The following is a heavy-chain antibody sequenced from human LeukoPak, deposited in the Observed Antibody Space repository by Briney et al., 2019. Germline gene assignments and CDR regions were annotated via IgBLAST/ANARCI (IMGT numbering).Heavy chain of an antibody. D-gene: IGHD3-10*01. CDR3: AKDPTGGSGSQYYLDY. V-gene: IGHV3-30*02. J-gene: IGHJ4*02. Sequence: GGSLRLSCAASGFTFSSYGMHWVRQAPGKGLEWVAFIRYDGSNKYYADSVKGRFTISRDNSKNTLYLQMNSLRAEDTAVYYCAKDPTGGSGSQYYLDYWGQGTLVTVSS. CDR1: GFTFSSYG. CDR2: IRYDGSNK.